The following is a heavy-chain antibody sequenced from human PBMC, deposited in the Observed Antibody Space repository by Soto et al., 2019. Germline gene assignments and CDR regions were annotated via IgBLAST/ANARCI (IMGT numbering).Heavy chain of an antibody. D-gene: IGHD3-22*01. CDR1: GFTFSSYA. Sequence: LRLSCAASGFTFSSYAMSWVRQAPGKGLEWVSAISGSGGSTYYADSVKGRFTISRDNSKNTLYLQMNSLRAEDTAVYYCAKGNYYDSSGYYSPLYYFDYWGQGTLVTVSS. CDR3: AKGNYYDSSGYYSPLYYFDY. V-gene: IGHV3-23*01. J-gene: IGHJ4*02. CDR2: ISGSGGST.